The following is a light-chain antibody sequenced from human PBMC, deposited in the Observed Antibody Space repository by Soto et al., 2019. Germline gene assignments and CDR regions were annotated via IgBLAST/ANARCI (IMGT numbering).Light chain of an antibody. CDR3: QQSGT. V-gene: IGKV3-20*01. J-gene: IGKJ1*01. CDR1: QTVSGSY. CDR2: AAS. Sequence: EIVLTQPPGTLSLSPGERATLSCRASQTVSGSYLAWYQHKPGQSPRLLIYAASKRALGIPDKFSGSGSGTDFTLTISRLEPEDFAVCYCQQSGTFGQGTKVDI.